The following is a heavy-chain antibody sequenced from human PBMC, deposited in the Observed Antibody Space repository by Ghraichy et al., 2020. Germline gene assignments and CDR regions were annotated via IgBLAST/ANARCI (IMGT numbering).Heavy chain of an antibody. J-gene: IGHJ4*02. CDR3: ARDYFEDDSGHYWWWADF. CDR2: ISHSSTYK. D-gene: IGHD3-3*01. CDR1: GFRFNDFY. Sequence: GGSLRLSCAASGFRFNDFYMSWFRQAPGKGLEWIAYISHSSTYKNYADSVKGRFTVSRDNFRDILYLQMDGLRAEDTAVYYCARDYFEDDSGHYWWWADFWGQGAPVTVSS. V-gene: IGHV3-11*05.